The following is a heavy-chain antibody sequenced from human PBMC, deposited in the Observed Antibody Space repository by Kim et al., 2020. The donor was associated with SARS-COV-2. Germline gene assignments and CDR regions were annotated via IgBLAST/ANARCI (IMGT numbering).Heavy chain of an antibody. D-gene: IGHD3-22*01. CDR1: GYTFTSYA. V-gene: IGHV1-3*01. CDR3: ARGGTMIVVANHDAFDI. CDR2: INAGNGNT. J-gene: IGHJ3*02. Sequence: ASVKVSCKASGYTFTSYAMHWVRQAPGQRLEWMGWINAGNGNTKYSQKFQGRVTITRDTSASTAYMELSSLRSEDTAVYYCARGGTMIVVANHDAFDIWGQGTIVTVSS.